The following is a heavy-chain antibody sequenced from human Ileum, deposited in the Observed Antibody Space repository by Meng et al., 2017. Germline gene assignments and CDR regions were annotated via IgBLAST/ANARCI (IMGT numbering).Heavy chain of an antibody. Sequence: ASVKVSCKASGYTFTGFYIHWVRQAPGQGLEWMGLINPNTGDANFAQKFQGRVTMTRDTSISTAYMELRGLTSDDTAVYYCSANAVGPLTGLDFWGQGALVTVSS. V-gene: IGHV1-2*06. CDR1: GYTFTGFY. CDR2: INPNTGDA. J-gene: IGHJ4*02. D-gene: IGHD2-8*01. CDR3: SANAVGPLTGLDF.